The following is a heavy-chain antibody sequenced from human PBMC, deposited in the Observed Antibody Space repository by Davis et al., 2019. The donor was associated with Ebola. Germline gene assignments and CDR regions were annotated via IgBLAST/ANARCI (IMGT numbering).Heavy chain of an antibody. V-gene: IGHV3-74*01. CDR1: GFTFSSYS. CDR2: INSDGSST. CDR3: ARGEQQLADY. J-gene: IGHJ4*02. D-gene: IGHD6-13*01. Sequence: GESLKISCVASGFTFSSYSFNWVRQAPGKGLVWVSRINSDGSSTSYADSVKGRFTISRDNAKNTLYLQMNSLRAEDTAVYYCARGEQQLADYWGQGTLVTVSS.